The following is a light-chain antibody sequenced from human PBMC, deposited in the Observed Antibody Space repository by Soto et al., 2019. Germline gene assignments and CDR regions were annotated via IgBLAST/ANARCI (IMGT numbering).Light chain of an antibody. J-gene: IGKJ2*01. V-gene: IGKV3-20*01. Sequence: EIVLTQSPGTLALSPGERDTLSCRASQSVSSRYLDWYQQKPGQAPRLLIYGASSRATGIPDRFSGSGSGNDFTLTIRRQEPAYFAVYYYQQDGSLPYTFGQWTKQEIK. CDR2: GAS. CDR3: QQDGSLPYT. CDR1: QSVSSRY.